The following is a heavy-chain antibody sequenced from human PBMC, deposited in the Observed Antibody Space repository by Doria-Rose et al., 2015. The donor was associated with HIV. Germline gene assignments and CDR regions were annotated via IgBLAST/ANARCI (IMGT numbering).Heavy chain of an antibody. Sequence: QVQLQQWGPGLVKPSQTLSLTCTVSGGSISSVSYYWSWIRQPAGKGLEWIGRIYTSGSTNYNPSLKSRVTISVDTSKNQFSLKLSSGTAADTAVYYCARDLEQLVHPSFLGYFDLWGRGTLVTVSS. V-gene: IGHV4-61*02. J-gene: IGHJ2*01. D-gene: IGHD6-6*01. CDR1: GGSISSVSYY. CDR3: ARDLEQLVHPSFLGYFDL. CDR2: IYTSGST.